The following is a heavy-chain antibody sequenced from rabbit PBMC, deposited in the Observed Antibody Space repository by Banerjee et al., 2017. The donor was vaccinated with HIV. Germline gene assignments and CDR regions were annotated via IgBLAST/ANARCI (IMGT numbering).Heavy chain of an antibody. V-gene: IGHV1S40*01. CDR2: INTSSGNT. CDR3: ARDLAGVIGWNFNL. CDR1: GFSLSIYE. J-gene: IGHJ4*01. Sequence: QSLEESGGDLVKPGASLTLTCTASGFSLSIYEMCWVRQAPGKGLEWIACINTSSGNTVYASWAKGRFTISKTSSTTVTLQMTSLTAADTATYFCARDLAGVIGWNFNLWGPGTLVTVS. D-gene: IGHD4-1*01.